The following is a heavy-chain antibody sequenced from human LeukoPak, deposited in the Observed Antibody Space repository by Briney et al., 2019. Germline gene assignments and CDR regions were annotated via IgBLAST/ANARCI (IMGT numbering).Heavy chain of an antibody. Sequence: GGSLRLSCAASGFTFSSYIMSWVRQAPGKGLEWVSLIGGSGDSTYYADSVKGRFTISRDNSKNTPYLRMNSLRADDTAVYYWGKGGRGGGGYFDDWGQGTLVTVSS. J-gene: IGHJ4*02. V-gene: IGHV3-23*01. CDR2: IGGSGDST. CDR3: GKGGRGGGGYFDD. CDR1: GFTFSSYI. D-gene: IGHD3-10*01.